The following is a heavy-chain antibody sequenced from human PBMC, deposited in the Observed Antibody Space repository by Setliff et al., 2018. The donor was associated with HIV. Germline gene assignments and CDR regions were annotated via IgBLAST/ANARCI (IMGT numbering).Heavy chain of an antibody. CDR3: VRVDYGDYDFDY. V-gene: IGHV4-39*07. J-gene: IGHJ4*02. D-gene: IGHD4-17*01. CDR1: GGSISSSSYY. CDR2: IYYSGNT. Sequence: SETLSLTCTVSGGSISSSSYYWGWIRQPPGKGLEWIGSIYYSGNTYYNPSLKSRVTISVDTTKSQISLKLISVTAADTAVFYCVRVDYGDYDFDYWGQGTLVTVSS.